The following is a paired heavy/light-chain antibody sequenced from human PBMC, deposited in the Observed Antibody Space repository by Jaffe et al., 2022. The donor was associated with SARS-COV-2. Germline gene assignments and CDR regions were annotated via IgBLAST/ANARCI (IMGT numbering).Light chain of an antibody. CDR1: QNVLSSSNFKNY. V-gene: IGKV4-1*01. J-gene: IGKJ1*01. CDR2: WAS. Sequence: DIVMTQSPDSLTVSLGERVTINCKSSQNVLSSSNFKNYLAWYQQKPGQPPKLLIYWASTRESGVPDRFSGSGSGTDFTLTISSLQAEDVAVYYCQQYYSSLAWTFGQGTKVEI. CDR3: QQYYSSLAWT.
Heavy chain of an antibody. V-gene: IGHV3-15*01. CDR3: TTVDYGGLFGDNPIDY. D-gene: IGHD3-16*01. CDR2: IKRKTDGGTT. CDR1: GFTLNNAW. J-gene: IGHJ4*02. Sequence: EVQLVESGGGLVKPGGSLRLSCAASGFTLNNAWMTWVRQAPGKGLEWVGRIKRKTDGGTTDYAAPVKGRFTISRDDSKNVLFLQMNSLKTEDTAVYYCTTVDYGGLFGDNPIDYWGRGTLVTVSS.